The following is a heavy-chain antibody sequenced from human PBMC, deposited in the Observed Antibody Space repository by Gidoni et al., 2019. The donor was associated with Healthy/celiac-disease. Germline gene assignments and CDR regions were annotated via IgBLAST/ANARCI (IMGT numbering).Heavy chain of an antibody. J-gene: IGHJ6*02. CDR3: ARDSQQWLAYYYGMDV. CDR1: GFTFSSYE. V-gene: IGHV3-48*03. CDR2: ISSSGSTI. Sequence: SGFTFSSYEMNWVRQAPGKGLEWVSYISSSGSTIYYADSVKGRFTISRDNAKNSLYLQMNSLRAEDTAVYYCARDSQQWLAYYYGMDVWGQGTTVTVSS. D-gene: IGHD6-19*01.